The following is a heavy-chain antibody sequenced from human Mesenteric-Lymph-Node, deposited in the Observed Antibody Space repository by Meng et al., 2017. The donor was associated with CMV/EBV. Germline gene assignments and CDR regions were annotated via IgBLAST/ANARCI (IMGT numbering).Heavy chain of an antibody. CDR2: SSTYNGNT. V-gene: IGHV1-18*01. Sequence: ASVKVSCKASGYIFTSHGISWVRQTPGQGLEWMGWSSTYNGNTNYAQKFQGRVTLTTDSSTSTAYMELRSLRSDDTAVYYCARAKAVAGTWPFYYYGMGVWGQGTTVTVSS. CDR1: GYIFTSHG. J-gene: IGHJ6*02. CDR3: ARAKAVAGTWPFYYYGMGV. D-gene: IGHD6-19*01.